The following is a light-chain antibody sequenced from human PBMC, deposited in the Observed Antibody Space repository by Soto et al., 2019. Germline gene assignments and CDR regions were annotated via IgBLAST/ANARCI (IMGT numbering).Light chain of an antibody. CDR2: GAS. J-gene: IGKJ4*01. Sequence: EIVMTQSPATLSVSPGERATLSCRATQSVNSNLAWYQQKPGQAPRLLIHGASTRAADIPARFSGSGSGTEFTLTISSLQSEDFGVYYCQQYKNWPLTFGGGTKVQIK. CDR3: QQYKNWPLT. CDR1: QSVNSN. V-gene: IGKV3-15*01.